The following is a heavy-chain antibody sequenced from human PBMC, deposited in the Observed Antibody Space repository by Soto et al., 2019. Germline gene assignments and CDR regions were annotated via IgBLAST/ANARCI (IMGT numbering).Heavy chain of an antibody. CDR1: GGAFNNNA. CDR2: IIPALNKV. Sequence: QVQLVQSGAAVKKPGSSVKVSCKASGGAFNNNAVSWVRQAPGQGLEWMGGIIPALNKVNYIQSLQGRVTITADESTSTAYMDLKTMQSEDTAVYYCAFGGTHGGGANYDYFDYWGQGTLVTVSS. CDR3: AFGGTHGGGANYDYFDY. J-gene: IGHJ4*02. D-gene: IGHD2-21*01. V-gene: IGHV1-69*01.